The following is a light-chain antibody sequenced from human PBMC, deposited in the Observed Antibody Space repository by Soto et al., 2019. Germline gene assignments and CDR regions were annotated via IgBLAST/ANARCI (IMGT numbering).Light chain of an antibody. J-gene: IGLJ2*01. CDR3: QVWDSSSDHMV. Sequence: SYELTQPPSVSGAPGQTASVTCGGTNIRSEIVHWYQQKPGQAPVLVVYDDSDRPSGIPERFSGSNSGNTATLTISRVEAGDEADYYCQVWDSSSDHMVFGGGTKLTVL. V-gene: IGLV3-21*02. CDR2: DDS. CDR1: NIRSEI.